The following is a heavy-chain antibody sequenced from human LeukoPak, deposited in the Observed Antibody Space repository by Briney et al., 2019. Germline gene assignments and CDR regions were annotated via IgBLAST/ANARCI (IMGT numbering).Heavy chain of an antibody. V-gene: IGHV4-34*01. J-gene: IGHJ3*02. Sequence: PSETLSLTCAIYGGSFSGYYWSWIRQPPGKGLEWIGEINHSGSTNYNPSLKSRVTISVDKSKNQVSLKLSSVTAADTAVYYCATDVDIVTGALHIWGQGTMVTVSS. CDR3: ATDVDIVTGALHI. CDR2: INHSGST. CDR1: GGSFSGYY. D-gene: IGHD3-16*02.